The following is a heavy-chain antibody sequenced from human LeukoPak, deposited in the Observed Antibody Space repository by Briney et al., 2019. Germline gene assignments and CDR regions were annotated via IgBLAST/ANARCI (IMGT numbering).Heavy chain of an antibody. J-gene: IGHJ6*02. Sequence: GGSLRLSCAASGFTFSSYWMHWVRQAPGKGLVWVSRINSDGSSTSYADSVKGRFTISRDNAKNTLYLQMNSLRVEDTAVYYCAREESQWLVGYYYGMDVWGQGTTVTVSS. V-gene: IGHV3-74*01. D-gene: IGHD6-19*01. CDR2: INSDGSST. CDR1: GFTFSSYW. CDR3: AREESQWLVGYYYGMDV.